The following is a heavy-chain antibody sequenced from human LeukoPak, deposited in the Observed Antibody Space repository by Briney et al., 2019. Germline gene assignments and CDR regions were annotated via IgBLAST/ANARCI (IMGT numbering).Heavy chain of an antibody. CDR1: GFTFSSYA. CDR3: AKNYDSSGYYPLSFGDY. CDR2: ISGSGGST. J-gene: IGHJ4*02. D-gene: IGHD3-22*01. V-gene: IGHV3-23*01. Sequence: PGGSLRLSCAASGFTFSSYAMSWVRQAPGKGLEWVSAISGSGGSTYYADSVKGRFTISRDNSKNTLYLQMNSLRAEDTAVYYCAKNYDSSGYYPLSFGDYWGQGTLVTVSS.